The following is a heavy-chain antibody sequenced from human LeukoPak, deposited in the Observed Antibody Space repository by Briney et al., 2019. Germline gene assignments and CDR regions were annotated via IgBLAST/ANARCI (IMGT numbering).Heavy chain of an antibody. J-gene: IGHJ4*02. D-gene: IGHD3-10*01. CDR3: ARDPLVYYYGSGSFDGVD. Sequence: PSETLSLTCTVSGGSISSYYWSWIRQPAGKGLEWIGRIYTSGSTNYNPSLKSRVTMSVDTSKNQFSLKLSSVTAADTAVYYCARDPLVYYYGSGSFDGVDWGQGTLVTVSS. V-gene: IGHV4-4*07. CDR1: GGSISSYY. CDR2: IYTSGST.